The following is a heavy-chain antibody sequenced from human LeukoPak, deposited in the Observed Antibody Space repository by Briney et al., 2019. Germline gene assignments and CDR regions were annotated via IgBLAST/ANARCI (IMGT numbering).Heavy chain of an antibody. V-gene: IGHV4-39*07. CDR2: IYYSGST. CDR1: GGSISSSSYY. D-gene: IGHD3-9*01. J-gene: IGHJ4*02. Sequence: SETLSLTCTVSGGSISSSSYYWGWIRQPPGKGLEWIGSIYYSGSTYYNPSLKSRVTISVDTSKNQFSLKLSSVTAADTAVYYCARRESRYFDWFPMYYFDYWGQGTLVTVSS. CDR3: ARRESRYFDWFPMYYFDY.